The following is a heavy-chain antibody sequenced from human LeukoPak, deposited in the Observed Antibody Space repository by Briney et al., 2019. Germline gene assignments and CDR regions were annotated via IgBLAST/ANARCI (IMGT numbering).Heavy chain of an antibody. CDR3: ARAGLLYYIDV. CDR1: GYTFTIYG. J-gene: IGHJ6*03. Sequence: ASVKVSCKASGYTFTIYGISWVPQAPGQGLEWMGWISGYNGNTDHAQKIQGRVTMTTDKSTSTAYMELRSLRSDDTAVYYCARAGLLYYIDVWGKGTTVTVSS. D-gene: IGHD3-10*01. V-gene: IGHV1-18*01. CDR2: ISGYNGNT.